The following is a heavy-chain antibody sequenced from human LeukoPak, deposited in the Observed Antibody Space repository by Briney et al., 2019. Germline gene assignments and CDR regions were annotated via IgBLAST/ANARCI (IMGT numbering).Heavy chain of an antibody. D-gene: IGHD4-23*01. CDR2: VSAYNGNT. CDR3: ARDAPRWRNAFDF. Sequence: ASVKVSCKASGYTFTSTGICWVRQAPGQGLEWMGWVSAYNGNTNYEQKFRGRVTMTIDTSTNTACMELRSLRSDDTAVYFCARDAPRWRNAFDFWGQGTMVTVSS. J-gene: IGHJ3*01. V-gene: IGHV1-18*01. CDR1: GYTFTSTG.